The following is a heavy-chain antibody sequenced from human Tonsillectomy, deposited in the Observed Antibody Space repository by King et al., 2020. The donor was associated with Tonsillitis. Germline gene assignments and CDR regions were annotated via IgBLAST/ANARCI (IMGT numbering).Heavy chain of an antibody. CDR2: IKIKGGGGTT. CDR3: THDKTENGAFDI. D-gene: IGHD3-22*01. V-gene: IGHV3-15*01. CDR1: GSTFSDAWMRDAW. J-gene: IGHJ3*02. Sequence: VQLVESGGGLAKPGGSLTLSCVVSGSTFSDAWMRDAWMSWVRQAPGKGLELIGRIKIKGGGGTTDYAAPVKGRFTISRDDSRNTIFLQMNSLKTEDTARYYGTHDKTENGAFDIWGQGTMSPSLQ.